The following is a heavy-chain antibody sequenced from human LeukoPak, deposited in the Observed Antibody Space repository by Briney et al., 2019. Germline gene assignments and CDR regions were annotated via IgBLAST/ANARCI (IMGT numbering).Heavy chain of an antibody. CDR1: GFSFSDYS. CDR3: ARGGGYNYVAFDI. D-gene: IGHD5-18*01. Sequence: GGSLRLSCAGSGFSFSDYSMNWVRQAPGLGLEWVSSVSSRSTYIYYADSVKGRFTISRDNAENSLHLQMNSLGAEDTAVYYCARGGGYNYVAFDIWGQGTVVTVSS. CDR2: VSSRSTYI. J-gene: IGHJ3*02. V-gene: IGHV3-21*01.